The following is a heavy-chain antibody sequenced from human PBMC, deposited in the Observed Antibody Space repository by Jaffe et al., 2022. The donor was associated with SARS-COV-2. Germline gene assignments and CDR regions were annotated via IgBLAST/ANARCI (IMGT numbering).Heavy chain of an antibody. CDR1: GFTFSTYA. V-gene: IGHV3-23*01. CDR2: IGGSGDNT. Sequence: EVQLLESGGGLVQPGGSLRLSCAASGFTFSTYAMTWVRQAPGKGLEWVSGIGGSGDNTFYADSVKGRFTISRDNSKNTLYLQLNSLRAEDTAVYYCAKPAGQYNNWYFDYWGQGTLVAVSS. CDR3: AKPAGQYNNWYFDY. D-gene: IGHD1-20*01. J-gene: IGHJ4*02.